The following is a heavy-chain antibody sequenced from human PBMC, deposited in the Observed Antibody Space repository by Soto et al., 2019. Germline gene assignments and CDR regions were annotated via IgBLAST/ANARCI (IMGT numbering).Heavy chain of an antibody. CDR3: ARFTPGVGWFYP. CDR1: DYSISSGYY. J-gene: IGHJ5*02. V-gene: IGHV4-38-2*01. CDR2: IYQTGST. Sequence: QVQLQESGPGLVKPSETLSLTCAVSDYSISSGYYWGWIRQPPGKGLEWVGSIYQTGSTYYNPSLKSRVTISVDTSKNHFSLKLTSVTAADTAVYYCARFTPGVGWFYPWGQGTLVTVSS. D-gene: IGHD2-15*01.